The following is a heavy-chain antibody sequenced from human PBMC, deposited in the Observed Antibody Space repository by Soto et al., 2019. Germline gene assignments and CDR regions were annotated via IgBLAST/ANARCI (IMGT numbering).Heavy chain of an antibody. J-gene: IGHJ4*02. V-gene: IGHV3-53*01. Sequence: LRLSCAASGFSVSSNYMSWVRQAPGKGLEWVAVIYSGVGTYYADSVKGRFTISRDNSKNTLYLQMNSLRAEDTALYYCARDCSGSSCYSSGFDYWGQGTLVTVSS. CDR1: GFSVSSNY. CDR2: IYSGVGT. D-gene: IGHD2-15*01. CDR3: ARDCSGSSCYSSGFDY.